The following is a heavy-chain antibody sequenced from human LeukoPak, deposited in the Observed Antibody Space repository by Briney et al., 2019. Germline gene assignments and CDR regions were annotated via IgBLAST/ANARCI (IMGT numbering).Heavy chain of an antibody. Sequence: GGSLRLSCAASGFTFSSYAMNWVRQAPGKGLEWVSVISGSGGSTYYADSVKGRFTISRDSSRNTLYVQMKSLRADDTAIYYCAKGRAHWYGGFDYWGQGTLVTVSS. V-gene: IGHV3-23*01. CDR2: ISGSGGST. D-gene: IGHD3-10*01. J-gene: IGHJ4*02. CDR3: AKGRAHWYGGFDY. CDR1: GFTFSSYA.